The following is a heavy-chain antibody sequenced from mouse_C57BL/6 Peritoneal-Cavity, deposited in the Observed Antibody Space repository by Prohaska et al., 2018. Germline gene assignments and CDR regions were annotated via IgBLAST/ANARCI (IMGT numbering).Heavy chain of an antibody. CDR1: GITFSGFW. V-gene: IGHV11-2*01. D-gene: IGHD2-1*01. CDR3: MRYGNYWYFDV. CDR2: INSDCSAI. Sequence: EVQLLETGGGLVQPGGSRGLSCEGSGITFSGFWMRWVRQTPGTTLEWIGDINSDCSAINYAPSRKDRFTIFRDNDKSTLYLQMSNVRSEDTATYFCMRYGNYWYFDVGVTWTTVSVTS. J-gene: IGHJ1*03.